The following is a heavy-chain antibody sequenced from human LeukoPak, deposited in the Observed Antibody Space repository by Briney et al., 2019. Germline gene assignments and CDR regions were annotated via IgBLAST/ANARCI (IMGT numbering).Heavy chain of an antibody. V-gene: IGHV5-51*01. D-gene: IGHD6-19*01. J-gene: IGHJ4*02. CDR3: ARHYSGWYYFDY. Sequence: GESLQISCKGSGSSFTSYWIGWVRQLPGKGLEWMGIIYPGDSDTRYSPSFQGQVTISANKSISTAYLQWSSLKASGTAMYYCARHYSGWYYFDYWGQGTLVTVSS. CDR2: IYPGDSDT. CDR1: GSSFTSYW.